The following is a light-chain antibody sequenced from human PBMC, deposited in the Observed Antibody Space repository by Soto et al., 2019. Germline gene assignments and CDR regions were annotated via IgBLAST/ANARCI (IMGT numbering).Light chain of an antibody. CDR3: QQRSNWPVT. V-gene: IGKV3-11*01. CDR1: QSVSRY. J-gene: IGKJ1*01. CDR2: DAS. Sequence: EIVLTQSPGTLSLSPGERATLSCRASQSVSRYLAWYQQKPGQAPRLLIYDASTRATGISARFSGSGSGTGFTLTISSLEPEDFAMYYCQQRSNWPVTFGQGTKVEVK.